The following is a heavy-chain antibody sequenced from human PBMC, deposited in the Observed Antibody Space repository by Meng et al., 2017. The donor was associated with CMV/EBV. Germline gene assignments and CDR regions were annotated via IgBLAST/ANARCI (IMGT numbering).Heavy chain of an antibody. V-gene: IGHV3-21*01. D-gene: IGHD3-22*01. CDR2: ISSSSSYI. CDR1: GFTFSSYS. CDR3: ARGQGRIVVNWFDP. J-gene: IGHJ5*02. Sequence: GGSLRLSCAASGFTFSSYSMNWVRQAPGKGLEWVSSISSSSSYIYYADSGKGRFTISRDNAKNSLYLQMNSLRAEDTAVYYCARGQGRIVVNWFDPWGQGTLVTVSS.